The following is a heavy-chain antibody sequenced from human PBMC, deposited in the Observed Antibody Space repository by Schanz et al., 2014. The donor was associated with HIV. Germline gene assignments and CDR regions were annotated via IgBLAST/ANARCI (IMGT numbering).Heavy chain of an antibody. V-gene: IGHV3-30*18. CDR3: AKVGRIYSTTWIDY. CDR2: ISYDGSNE. Sequence: QVQLVESEGGVVQPGRSLRLSCAAFGFIFRTHGMHWVRQAPGKGLEWVAVISYDGSNEYYGDSVKGRFTISRDNSKNTLYLQMNSLRREDTAVYYCAKVGRIYSTTWIDYWGQGTLVTVSS. D-gene: IGHD2-2*01. J-gene: IGHJ4*02. CDR1: GFIFRTHG.